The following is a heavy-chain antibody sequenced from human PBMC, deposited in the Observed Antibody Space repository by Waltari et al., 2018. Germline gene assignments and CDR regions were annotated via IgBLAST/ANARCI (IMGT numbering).Heavy chain of an antibody. J-gene: IGHJ3*01. Sequence: QVQLQQWGAGLLKPSETLSPPCALYGGSLSGYYWSWSRQPPGKGLEWSGEINPSGKSNHNPSLKSRVTLSLDMSNNQFSLKLSALTAADTAVYYCARGDDSSKGGRIWGQGTMVTVSS. D-gene: IGHD4-4*01. CDR2: INPSGKS. CDR3: ARGDDSSKGGRI. CDR1: GGSLSGYY. V-gene: IGHV4-34*02.